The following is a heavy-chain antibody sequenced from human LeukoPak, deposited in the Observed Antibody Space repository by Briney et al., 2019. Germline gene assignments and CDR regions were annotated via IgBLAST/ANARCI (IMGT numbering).Heavy chain of an antibody. D-gene: IGHD2-15*01. J-gene: IGHJ6*02. CDR3: AKEFYFATAV. V-gene: IGHV3-23*01. Sequence: GGSLRLSCAASGFTFSTYAMSWVRQAPGKGLEWVSAISGGGGTTHYADSVKGRFTISRDNSKNTLYLQMDSLRAEDTAVYYCAKEFYFATAVWGQGTTVTVSS. CDR1: GFTFSTYA. CDR2: ISGGGGTT.